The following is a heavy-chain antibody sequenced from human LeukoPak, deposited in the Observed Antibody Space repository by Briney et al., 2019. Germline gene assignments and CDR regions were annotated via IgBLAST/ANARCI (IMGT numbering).Heavy chain of an antibody. CDR2: IHYEGTNK. V-gene: IGHV3-30*02. CDR3: ASVSSPLDY. J-gene: IGHJ4*02. Sequence: PGGSLRLSCAASGFTFTVYGMHWVRQAPGKGLEWVAFIHYEGTNKYYADSVKGRFTTSRDNSKNTLYLQMNSLRPEDSAVYYCASVSSPLDYWGQGTLVTVSS. CDR1: GFTFTVYG.